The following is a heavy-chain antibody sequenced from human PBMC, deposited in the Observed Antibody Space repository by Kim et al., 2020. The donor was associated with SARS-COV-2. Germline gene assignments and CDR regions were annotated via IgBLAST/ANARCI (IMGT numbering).Heavy chain of an antibody. CDR3: AKDKLRYFDWLCPLDP. Sequence: SVKGRFTISRDNSKNTLYLQMNSLRAEDTAVYYCAKDKLRYFDWLCPLDPWGQGTLVTVSS. D-gene: IGHD3-9*01. V-gene: IGHV3-30*02. J-gene: IGHJ5*02.